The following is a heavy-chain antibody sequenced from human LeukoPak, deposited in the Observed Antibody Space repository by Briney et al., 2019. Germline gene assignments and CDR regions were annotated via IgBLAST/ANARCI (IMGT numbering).Heavy chain of an antibody. J-gene: IGHJ4*02. Sequence: PSETLSLTCTVSGGSISSGDYYWSWIRQPPGKGLEWIGEINHSGSTNCNPSLKSRVTISVDTSKNQFSLKLSSVTAADTAVYYCARGPNYGGNSKDFDYWGQGTLVTVSS. CDR3: ARGPNYGGNSKDFDY. D-gene: IGHD4-23*01. CDR1: GGSISSGDYY. CDR2: INHSGST. V-gene: IGHV4-39*07.